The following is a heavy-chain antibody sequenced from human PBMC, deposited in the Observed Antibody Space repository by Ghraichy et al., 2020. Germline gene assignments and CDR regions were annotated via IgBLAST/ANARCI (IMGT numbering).Heavy chain of an antibody. J-gene: IGHJ6*02. D-gene: IGHD4-23*01. CDR3: ARGSSLVRFYYYDGMDV. CDR2: ITRSSSFK. Sequence: GSLRLSCVGSGLSDYSMNWVRQSPGKGLEWISYITRSSSFKSYADSVKGRFTISRDNAQNSLYLQMNSLRDEDTAVYYCARGSSLVRFYYYDGMDVWGQGTTVTVSS. CDR1: GLSDYS. V-gene: IGHV3-48*02.